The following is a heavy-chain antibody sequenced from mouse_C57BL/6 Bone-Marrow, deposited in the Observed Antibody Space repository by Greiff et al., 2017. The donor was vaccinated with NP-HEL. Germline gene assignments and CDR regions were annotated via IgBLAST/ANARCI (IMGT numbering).Heavy chain of an antibody. J-gene: IGHJ1*03. V-gene: IGHV1-80*01. CDR3: ARGRIYYGSSQYFDV. CDR1: GYAFSSYW. D-gene: IGHD1-1*01. CDR2: IYPGDGDT. Sequence: QVQLQQSGAELVKPGASVKISCKASGYAFSSYWMNWVKQRPGKGLEWIGQIYPGDGDTNYNGKFKGKATLTADKSSSTAYMQLSSLTSEDAAVYFCARGRIYYGSSQYFDVWGTGTTVTVSS.